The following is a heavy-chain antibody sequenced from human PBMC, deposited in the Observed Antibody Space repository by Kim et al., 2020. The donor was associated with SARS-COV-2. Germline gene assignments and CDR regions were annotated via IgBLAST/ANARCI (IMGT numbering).Heavy chain of an antibody. V-gene: IGHV3-30*03. J-gene: IGHJ6*03. CDR1: GFTFSSYG. Sequence: GGSLRLSCAASGFTFSSYGMHWVRQAPGKGLEWVAVISYDGSNKYYADSVKGRFTISRDNSKNTLYLQMNSLRAEDTAVYYCVRGYCSGGSCYGYYYYMDVWGKGTTVTVSS. CDR2: ISYDGSNK. CDR3: VRGYCSGGSCYGYYYYMDV. D-gene: IGHD2-15*01.